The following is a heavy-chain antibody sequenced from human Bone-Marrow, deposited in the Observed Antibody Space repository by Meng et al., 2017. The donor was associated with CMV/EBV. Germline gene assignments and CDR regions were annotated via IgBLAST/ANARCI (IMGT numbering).Heavy chain of an antibody. V-gene: IGHV3-33*03. CDR1: GFTSSNYG. J-gene: IGHJ4*02. CDR3: VKWEFDS. D-gene: IGHD1-26*01. Sequence: QVQLVESGGGVVQPGRSLRLSCAASGFTSSNYGMHWVRQAPGKGLEWVAVIWNDGSKTYYVDSVKGRFSISRDNSKNTVYLQMNSLRADDTAIYYCVKWEFDSWGQGTLVTVSS. CDR2: IWNDGSKT.